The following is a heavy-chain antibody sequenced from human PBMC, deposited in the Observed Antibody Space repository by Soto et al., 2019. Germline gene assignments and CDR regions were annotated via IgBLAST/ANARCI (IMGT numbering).Heavy chain of an antibody. D-gene: IGHD3-3*01. CDR1: GYTFTSYG. J-gene: IGHJ6*02. CDR2: INAGNGNT. Sequence: EASVKVSCKASGYTFTSYGMHWVRQAPGQRLEWMGWINAGNGNTKYSQKFQGRVTITKGTSASTAYMELSSLRSEDTAVYYCARARITIFGVVTAMDVWGQGTTVTVSS. V-gene: IGHV1-3*01. CDR3: ARARITIFGVVTAMDV.